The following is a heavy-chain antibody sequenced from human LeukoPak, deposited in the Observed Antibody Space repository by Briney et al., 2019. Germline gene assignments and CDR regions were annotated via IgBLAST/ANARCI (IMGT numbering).Heavy chain of an antibody. D-gene: IGHD1-26*01. CDR1: GFTFNSYT. J-gene: IGHJ1*01. CDR2: ISSSSSHM. Sequence: PGGSLRLSCAASGFTFNSYTMYWVRQAPGKGLEWVSSISSSSSHMFYADSVKGRFSISRDNDKNSLYLQMNSVRAEDTAVYYCVRDSGSSYGYYFLHWGQGTLVTVSS. CDR3: VRDSGSSYGYYFLH. V-gene: IGHV3-21*01.